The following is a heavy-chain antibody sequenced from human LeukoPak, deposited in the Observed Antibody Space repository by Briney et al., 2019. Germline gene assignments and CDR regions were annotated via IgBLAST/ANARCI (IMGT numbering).Heavy chain of an antibody. V-gene: IGHV5-51*01. CDR3: ARAHDSSGLDY. Sequence: GESLKISFQGSGSRFTSYWIGWLRPMPGKGLEWMGIIYPGDSKTRYSPSFEGQVTISADKSISTAYLQWSSLKASDTAMYYCARAHDSSGLDYWGQGTLVTVSS. CDR1: GSRFTSYW. J-gene: IGHJ4*02. CDR2: IYPGDSKT. D-gene: IGHD3-22*01.